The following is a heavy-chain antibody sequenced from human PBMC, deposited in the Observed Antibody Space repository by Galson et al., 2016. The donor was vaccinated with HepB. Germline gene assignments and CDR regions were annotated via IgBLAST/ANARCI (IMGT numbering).Heavy chain of an antibody. J-gene: IGHJ5*02. CDR2: IYYSGST. D-gene: IGHD5-18*01. CDR1: GGSMSTYY. CDR3: ARDLTMVTTGWFDP. Sequence: SETLSLTCTVSGGSMSTYYWSWIRQPPGKGLEWIGYIYYSGSTNYSPSLKSRGTISVDTSKNQFSLKLSSVTAADTAVYYCARDLTMVTTGWFDPWGQGTLVTVSS. V-gene: IGHV4-59*01.